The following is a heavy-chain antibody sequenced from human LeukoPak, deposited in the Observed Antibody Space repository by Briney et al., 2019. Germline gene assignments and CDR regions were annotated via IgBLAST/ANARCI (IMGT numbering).Heavy chain of an antibody. Sequence: SGGSLRLSCAASGFTFSSYGMHWVRQAPGKGLERVAVIWFDGSNKYYADSVKGRFTISRDNSKNTLYLQVNSLRAEDTAVYYCARGGGFGELFDWGQGTLVTVSS. CDR2: IWFDGSNK. J-gene: IGHJ4*02. CDR1: GFTFSSYG. V-gene: IGHV3-33*01. D-gene: IGHD3-10*01. CDR3: ARGGGFGELFD.